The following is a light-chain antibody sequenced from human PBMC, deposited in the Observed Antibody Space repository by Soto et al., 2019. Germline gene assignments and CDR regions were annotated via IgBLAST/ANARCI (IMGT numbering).Light chain of an antibody. CDR1: QNVNDY. V-gene: IGKV1-5*01. CDR2: DAS. CDR3: QHYNSYSEA. Sequence: DIQMTQTPSPLSASVGDRVTINCRASQNVNDYLAWYQQKPGKSPKVLIYDASTLESGVPSRFSGSGSGTECTLTISSLQPDDVATYYCQHYNSYSEAFGQGTKVDIK. J-gene: IGKJ1*01.